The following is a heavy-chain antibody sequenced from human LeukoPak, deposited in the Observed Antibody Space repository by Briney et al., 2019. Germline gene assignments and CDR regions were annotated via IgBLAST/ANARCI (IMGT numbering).Heavy chain of an antibody. Sequence: PSETLSLTCTVSGGSISSYYWSWIRQPPGKGLEWIGYIYYSGSTNYNPSLKSRVTISVDTSKNQFSLRLSSVSAADTAVYYCARAKQQLDSRGSYYYYYMDVWGKGTTVTVSS. CDR2: IYYSGST. V-gene: IGHV4-59*01. CDR1: GGSISSYY. CDR3: ARAKQQLDSRGSYYYYYMDV. J-gene: IGHJ6*03. D-gene: IGHD6-13*01.